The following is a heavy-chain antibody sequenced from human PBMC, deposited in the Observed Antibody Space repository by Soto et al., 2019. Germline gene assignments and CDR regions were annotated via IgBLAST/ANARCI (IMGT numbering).Heavy chain of an antibody. CDR2: INHRGST. Sequence: QVQLQQWGAGLLRPSETLSLTCAVYGGSFSNYYWTWVRQPPGKGLEWIGEINHRGSTSYNPSLTRRVTVSLHSPKWQFSLQLSSVPAADTAVYYRARILFDRCSFDYCGQGTLVTVSS. CDR3: ARILFDRCSFDY. D-gene: IGHD2-15*01. V-gene: IGHV4-34*01. J-gene: IGHJ4*02. CDR1: GGSFSNYY.